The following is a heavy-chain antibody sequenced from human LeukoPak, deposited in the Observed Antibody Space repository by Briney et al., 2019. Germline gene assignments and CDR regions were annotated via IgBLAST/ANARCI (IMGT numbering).Heavy chain of an antibody. CDR3: ARIEYGSASYGVDV. D-gene: IGHD3-10*01. CDR2: INHSGST. CDR1: GGSFSGYY. V-gene: IGHV4-34*01. Sequence: AETLSLTCAVYGGSFSGYYWSWIRQPPGKGLEWIGEINHSGSTNYNPSLKSRVTISVDTSKNQFSLKLSSVTAADTAVYYCARIEYGSASYGVDVWGQGTTVTVSS. J-gene: IGHJ6*02.